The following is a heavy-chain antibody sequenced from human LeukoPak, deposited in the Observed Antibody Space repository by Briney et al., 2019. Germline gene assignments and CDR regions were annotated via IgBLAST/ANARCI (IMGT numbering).Heavy chain of an antibody. J-gene: IGHJ4*02. V-gene: IGHV4-39*01. D-gene: IGHD3-22*01. CDR2: IYYSGST. CDR1: GGSISSSSYY. Sequence: SETLSLTCTVSGGSISSSSYYWGWIRQPPGKGLEWIGSIYYSGSTYYNPSLKSRVTMSVDTSKNQFSLKLSSVTAADTAVYYCARQPEYYYDSSGYYSDYWGQGTLVTVSS. CDR3: ARQPEYYYDSSGYYSDY.